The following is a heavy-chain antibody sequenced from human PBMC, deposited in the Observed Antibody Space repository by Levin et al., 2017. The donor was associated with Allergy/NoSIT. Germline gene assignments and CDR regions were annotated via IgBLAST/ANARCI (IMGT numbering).Heavy chain of an antibody. CDR3: AKDAVAGSEDYFDY. CDR2: ISYDGSNK. J-gene: IGHJ4*02. CDR1: GFTFSSYG. D-gene: IGHD6-19*01. V-gene: IGHV3-30*18. Sequence: QRGESLKISCAASGFTFSSYGMHWVRQAPGKGLEWVAVISYDGSNKYYADSVKGRFTISRDNSKNTLFLQMNSLRAEDTAVYYCAKDAVAGSEDYFDYWGQGTLVTVSS.